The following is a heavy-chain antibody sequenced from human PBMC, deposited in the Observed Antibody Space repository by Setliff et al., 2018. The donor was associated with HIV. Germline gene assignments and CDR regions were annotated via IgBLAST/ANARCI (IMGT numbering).Heavy chain of an antibody. CDR2: VDYNGRT. CDR3: ARGAYRDGYDY. V-gene: IGHV4-59*01. J-gene: IGHJ4*02. CDR1: GASISSYY. Sequence: SETLSLTCSVSGASISSYYWSWIRQPPGKGLEWIGYVDYNGRTDYNPSLKSRVTISLDTSKNQVSLKLSSVAAVDTAVYHCARGAYRDGYDYWGQGTLVTVSS. D-gene: IGHD5-18*01.